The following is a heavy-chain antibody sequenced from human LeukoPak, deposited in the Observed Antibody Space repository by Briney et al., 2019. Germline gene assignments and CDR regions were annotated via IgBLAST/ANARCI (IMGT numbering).Heavy chain of an antibody. V-gene: IGHV1-8*01. D-gene: IGHD2-15*01. Sequence: ASVKVSCKASGYTFTSYDINWVRQATGQGLEWMGWMNPNSGNTGYAQKFQGRVTMTRNTSISTAYMELSSLRSEDTAVYYCATHRGVVAAPPDYYYGMDVWGQGTTVTVSS. J-gene: IGHJ6*02. CDR2: MNPNSGNT. CDR3: ATHRGVVAAPPDYYYGMDV. CDR1: GYTFTSYD.